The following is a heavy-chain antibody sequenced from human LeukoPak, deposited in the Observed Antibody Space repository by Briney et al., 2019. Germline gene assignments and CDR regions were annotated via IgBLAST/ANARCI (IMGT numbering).Heavy chain of an antibody. CDR2: IKQDGSQK. V-gene: IGHV3-7*04. CDR1: GFTFSAYW. J-gene: IGHJ5*02. CDR3: ARDLSQHFDWFLSGDT. D-gene: IGHD3-9*01. Sequence: GGSLTLSCAGSGFTFSAYWMTWVRQAPGKGLEWVANIKQDGSQKYYVDSVKGRFTISRDNAKNSVYLQMNSLRAEDTAVYYCARDLSQHFDWFLSGDTWGQGTLVTVSS.